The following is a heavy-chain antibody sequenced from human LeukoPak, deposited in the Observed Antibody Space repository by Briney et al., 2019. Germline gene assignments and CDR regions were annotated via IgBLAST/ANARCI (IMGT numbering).Heavy chain of an antibody. V-gene: IGHV4-31*03. CDR3: ARALHSYFDY. CDR2: IYYSGST. CDR1: GGSISSGGYS. Sequence: PSETLSLTCTVSGGSISSGGYSWSWIRQHPGKGLEWIGYIYYSGSTYYNPSLKSRVTISVDTSKNQFSLKLSSVTAADTAVYYCARALHSYFDYWGQGTLVTVSS. J-gene: IGHJ4*02. D-gene: IGHD2-21*02.